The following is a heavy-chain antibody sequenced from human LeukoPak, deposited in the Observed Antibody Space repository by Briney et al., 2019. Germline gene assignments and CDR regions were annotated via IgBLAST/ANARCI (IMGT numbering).Heavy chain of an antibody. CDR2: IYYSGST. D-gene: IGHD6-13*01. Sequence: SETLSLTCTVSGGSISSYYWSWIRQPPGKGLEWIGYIYYSGSTNYNPSLKSRVTISVDTSKNQFSLKLSSVTAGDTAVYYCAIASPEQWFDPWGQGTLVTVSS. CDR1: GGSISSYY. J-gene: IGHJ5*02. V-gene: IGHV4-59*01. CDR3: AIASPEQWFDP.